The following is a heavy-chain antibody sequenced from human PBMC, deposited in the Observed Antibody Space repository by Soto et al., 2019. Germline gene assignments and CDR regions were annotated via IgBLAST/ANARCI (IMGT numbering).Heavy chain of an antibody. CDR1: GGSISSSSYY. CDR3: ARRVSQAAAGTGRYYYGMDV. D-gene: IGHD6-13*01. Sequence: SETLSLTCTVSGGSISSSSYYWGWIRQPPGKGLEWIGSIYYSGSTYYNPSLKSRVTISVDTPKNQFSLKLSSVTAADTAVYYCARRVSQAAAGTGRYYYGMDVWGQGTTVTVSS. V-gene: IGHV4-39*01. CDR2: IYYSGST. J-gene: IGHJ6*02.